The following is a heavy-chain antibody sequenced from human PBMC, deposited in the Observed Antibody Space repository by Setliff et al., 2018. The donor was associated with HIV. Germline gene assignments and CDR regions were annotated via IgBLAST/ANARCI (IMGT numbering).Heavy chain of an antibody. D-gene: IGHD4-4*01. CDR2: ISVSGETT. CDR1: GFTFSTFA. J-gene: IGHJ5*02. CDR3: ARSGYSNYQSWFDP. Sequence: GGSLRLSCAASGFTFSTFAMNWVRQAPGKGLEWVSIISVSGETTYYADSVKGRFTISRDNSKNTLHLQMNSLRAEDTAIYYCARSGYSNYQSWFDPWGQGTLVTVSS. V-gene: IGHV3-23*01.